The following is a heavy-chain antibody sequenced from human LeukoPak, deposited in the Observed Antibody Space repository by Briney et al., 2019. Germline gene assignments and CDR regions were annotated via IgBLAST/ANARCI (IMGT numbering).Heavy chain of an antibody. Sequence: GGSLRLSCAASGFTFSSFRMSWVPRAPGKGLEWVANIKQDGSEKNYVDSVKGRFTISRDNAKNSLYLQMNSLRAEDTAVYYCAGGSRWIFDSWGQGTLVTVSS. V-gene: IGHV3-7*01. J-gene: IGHJ4*02. D-gene: IGHD6-19*01. CDR2: IKQDGSEK. CDR3: AGGSRWIFDS. CDR1: GFTFSSFR.